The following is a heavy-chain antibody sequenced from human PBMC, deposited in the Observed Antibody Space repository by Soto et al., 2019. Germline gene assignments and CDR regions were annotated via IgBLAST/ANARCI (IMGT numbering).Heavy chain of an antibody. D-gene: IGHD2-15*01. CDR1: GYTFTSYD. V-gene: IGHV1-8*01. CDR2: MNPNSGNT. CDR3: ARAPRGYCSGGSCYSRSRNGYYYYGMDV. J-gene: IGHJ6*02. Sequence: ASVKVSCKASGYTFTSYDINWVRQATGQGLEWMGWMNPNSGNTGYAQKFQGRVTMTRNTSISTAYMELSSLRSEDTAVYYCARAPRGYCSGGSCYSRSRNGYYYYGMDVWGQGTTATVSS.